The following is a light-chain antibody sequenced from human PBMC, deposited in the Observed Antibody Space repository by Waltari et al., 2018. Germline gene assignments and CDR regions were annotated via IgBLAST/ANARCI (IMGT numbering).Light chain of an antibody. CDR1: QSISGW. J-gene: IGKJ1*01. V-gene: IGKV1-5*03. Sequence: DIQMTQSPPTLSASVGDSATNTCRVSQSISGWLAWYQQKPGRAPKLLIFKASILESGVPSRFSGSGSGTEFTLTISSLQPDDFATYFCQYYGTFGQGTKVEI. CDR3: QYYGT. CDR2: KAS.